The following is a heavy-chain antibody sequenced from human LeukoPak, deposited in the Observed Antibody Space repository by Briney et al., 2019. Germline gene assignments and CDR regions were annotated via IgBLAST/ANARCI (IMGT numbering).Heavy chain of an antibody. CDR3: ANTRGYYGSGTQGAFDI. D-gene: IGHD3-10*01. Sequence: GGSLRLSCAASGFTFSSYTMTWVPQAPGKGLEWVSVISGSGGGTFYADSVKGRFTISRDHSQNTLYLQMNSLRAEDTAVYYCANTRGYYGSGTQGAFDIWGQGTMVTVSS. CDR2: ISGSGGGT. J-gene: IGHJ3*02. V-gene: IGHV3-23*01. CDR1: GFTFSSYT.